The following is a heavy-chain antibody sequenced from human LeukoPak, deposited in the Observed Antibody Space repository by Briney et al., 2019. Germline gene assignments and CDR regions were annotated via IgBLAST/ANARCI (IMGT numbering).Heavy chain of an antibody. V-gene: IGHV3-30-3*01. D-gene: IGHD2-2*01. CDR3: ARDTSRYQLLPDY. J-gene: IGHJ4*02. CDR2: ISYDGSNK. Sequence: PGGSLRLSCAASGFTFSSYAMHWVRQAPGKGLEWVAVISYDGSNKYYADSVKGRFTIPRDNSKNTLYLQMNSLRAEDTAVYYCARDTSRYQLLPDYWGQGTLATVSS. CDR1: GFTFSSYA.